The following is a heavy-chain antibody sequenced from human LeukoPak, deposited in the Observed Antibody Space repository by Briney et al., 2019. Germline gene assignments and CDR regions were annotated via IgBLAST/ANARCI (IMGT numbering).Heavy chain of an antibody. D-gene: IGHD3-10*01. Sequence: GGSLRLTCVGSGFTFSSYEMDWVRQAPGKGLEWISYISSGSRTIYYADSVKGRFTISRDHAKKSLFLQMNSLRAEDTAVYYCARQLWFGELYTGYFDYWGQGTLVTVSS. V-gene: IGHV3-48*03. J-gene: IGHJ4*02. CDR2: ISSGSRTI. CDR1: GFTFSSYE. CDR3: ARQLWFGELYTGYFDY.